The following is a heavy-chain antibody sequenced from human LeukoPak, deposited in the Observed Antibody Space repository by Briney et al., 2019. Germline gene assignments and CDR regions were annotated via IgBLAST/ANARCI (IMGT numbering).Heavy chain of an antibody. V-gene: IGHV3-30*04. CDR3: VRDLGGRSGH. CDR2: ISYDGSNK. J-gene: IGHJ4*02. CDR1: GFTFSSYA. Sequence: PGRSLRLSCAASGFTFSSYAMHWVRQAPGKGLEWVAVISYDGSNKYYADSVKGRFTISRDNAKNTLYLQMNSLTAEDTAVYYCVRDLGGRSGHWGRGTLVTVSS. D-gene: IGHD1-26*01.